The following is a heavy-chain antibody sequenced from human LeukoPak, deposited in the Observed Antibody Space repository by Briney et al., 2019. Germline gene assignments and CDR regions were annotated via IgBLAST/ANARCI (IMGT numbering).Heavy chain of an antibody. CDR1: GGSISSGGSY. Sequence: SETLSLTCTVSGGSISSGGSYWSWIRQPAGKGLEWVGHIYTSGSTNYNPSLKSRVTISVDMSKNRFSLKLSSVTAAGTAVYYCASPLFCSGTGCYDSWGQGTLVTVSS. CDR2: IYTSGST. CDR3: ASPLFCSGTGCYDS. D-gene: IGHD2-2*01. V-gene: IGHV4-61*09. J-gene: IGHJ4*02.